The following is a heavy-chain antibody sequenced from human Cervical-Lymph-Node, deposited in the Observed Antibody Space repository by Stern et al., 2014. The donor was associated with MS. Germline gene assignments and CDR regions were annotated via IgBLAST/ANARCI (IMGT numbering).Heavy chain of an antibody. V-gene: IGHV3-74*02. Sequence: MQLVESGGGLVQPGGSLRLSCVASGFTFRNYWMHCVRQGPGTGLVLVARINRDGTTITHADSVKGRFTISRDNAKNTLYLQMNSLRVEDTAVYYCTKDTYGPEDYWGQGTSVTVSS. CDR1: GFTFRNYW. J-gene: IGHJ4*02. CDR2: INRDGTTI. CDR3: TKDTYGPEDY. D-gene: IGHD3-10*01.